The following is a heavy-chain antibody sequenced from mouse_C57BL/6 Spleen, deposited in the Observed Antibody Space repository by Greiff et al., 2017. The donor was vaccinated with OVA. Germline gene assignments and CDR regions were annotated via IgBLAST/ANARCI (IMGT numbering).Heavy chain of an antibody. Sequence: VQLQQSGAELVRPGTSVKVSCKASGYAFTNYLIEWVKQRPGQGLEWIGVINPGSGGTNSTEKFKGKATLTADKSSSTAYMQLSSLTSEDSAVYFCARWRAAPYAMDYWGQGTSVTVSS. CDR1: GYAFTNYL. CDR3: ARWRAAPYAMDY. V-gene: IGHV1-54*01. D-gene: IGHD3-3*01. CDR2: INPGSGGT. J-gene: IGHJ4*01.